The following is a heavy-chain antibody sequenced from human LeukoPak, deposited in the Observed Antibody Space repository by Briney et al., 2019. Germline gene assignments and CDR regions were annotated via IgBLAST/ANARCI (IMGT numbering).Heavy chain of an antibody. D-gene: IGHD3-22*01. CDR1: GFTFDDYA. V-gene: IGHV3-9*03. Sequence: PGGSLRLSCAASGFTFDDYAMHWVRQAPGKGLEWVSGISWNSGSIGYADSVKGRFTISRDNAKNSLYLQMNSLRAEDVALYYCAKDIHYYDSRYFQHWGQGTLVTVSS. CDR2: ISWNSGSI. CDR3: AKDIHYYDSRYFQH. J-gene: IGHJ1*01.